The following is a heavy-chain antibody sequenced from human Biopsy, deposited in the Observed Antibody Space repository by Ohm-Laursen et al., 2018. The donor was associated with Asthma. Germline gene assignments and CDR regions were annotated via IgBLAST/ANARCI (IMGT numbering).Heavy chain of an antibody. V-gene: IGHV4-34*01. CDR2: SNQGGSP. CDR3: ASGPEWYGLDV. D-gene: IGHD3-3*01. CDR1: RGSLRVSA. Sequence: SDTLSLTCCLYRGSLRVSAWSWIRPPPGKGLKWIGESNQGGSPTFNPSLKSRVTISRDTSKNQLSLKLRSVTAADTAVYYCASGPEWYGLDVWGQGTTVTVSS. J-gene: IGHJ6*02.